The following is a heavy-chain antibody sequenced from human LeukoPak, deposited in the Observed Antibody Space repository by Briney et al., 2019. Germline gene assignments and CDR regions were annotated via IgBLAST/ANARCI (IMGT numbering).Heavy chain of an antibody. CDR1: GFTFSSYA. CDR2: ISGSGGST. D-gene: IGHD3-9*01. V-gene: IGHV3-23*01. Sequence: GGSLRLSCAASGFTFSSYAMSWVRRAPGKGLEWVSAISGSGGSTYYADSVKGRFTISRDNSKNTLYLQMNSLRAEDTAVYYCAKDGRYFDLFDYWGQGTLVTVSS. J-gene: IGHJ4*02. CDR3: AKDGRYFDLFDY.